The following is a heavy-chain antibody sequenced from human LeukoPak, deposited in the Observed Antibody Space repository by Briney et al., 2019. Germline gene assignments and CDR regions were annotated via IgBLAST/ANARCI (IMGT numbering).Heavy chain of an antibody. J-gene: IGHJ5*02. D-gene: IGHD2-2*01. CDR1: GYTFTGYY. Sequence: ASVKVPCKASGYTFTGYYMHWVRQAPGQGLEWMGWINPNSGGTNYAQKFQGRVTMTRDTSISTAYMELSRLRSDDTAVYYCARDDDCSSTSCSYWFDPWGQGTLVTVSS. CDR2: INPNSGGT. CDR3: ARDDDCSSTSCSYWFDP. V-gene: IGHV1-2*02.